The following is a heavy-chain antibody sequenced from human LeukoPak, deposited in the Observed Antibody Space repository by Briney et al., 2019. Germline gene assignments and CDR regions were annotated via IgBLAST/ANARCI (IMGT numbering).Heavy chain of an antibody. V-gene: IGHV4-59*12. CDR2: IYYSGST. J-gene: IGHJ4*02. Sequence: SETLSLTCTVSGGSISSYYWSWIRQPPGKGLEWIGYIYYSGSTNYNPSLKSRVTISVDTSKNQFSLKLSSVTAADTAVYYCARDPGGSYFDYWGQGTLVTVSS. D-gene: IGHD1-26*01. CDR3: ARDPGGSYFDY. CDR1: GGSISSYY.